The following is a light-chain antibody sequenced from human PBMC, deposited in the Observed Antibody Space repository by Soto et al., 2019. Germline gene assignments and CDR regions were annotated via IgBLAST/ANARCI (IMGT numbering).Light chain of an antibody. CDR1: QSFSSW. Sequence: DIPMTQSPSTLSASVGDRVTITCRASQSFSSWLAWYQQKPGKAPKLLIYDASSLERGVPSRFSGSESGTEFTLSISSLQPDDSATYYCQQYNSYPYTFGQGTKLEIK. CDR3: QQYNSYPYT. V-gene: IGKV1-5*01. J-gene: IGKJ2*01. CDR2: DAS.